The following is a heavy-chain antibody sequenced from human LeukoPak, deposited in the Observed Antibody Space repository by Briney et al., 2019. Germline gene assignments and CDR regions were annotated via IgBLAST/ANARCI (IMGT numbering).Heavy chain of an antibody. Sequence: GGSLRLSCAASGFTFSSYGMHWVRQAPGKGLEWVAFIRYNGSNKYYADSVKGRFTISRDNSKNTLYLQMNSLRAEDTAVYYCAKGPYSSGWYDGYYFDYWGQGTLVTVSS. CDR2: IRYNGSNK. V-gene: IGHV3-30*02. D-gene: IGHD6-19*01. J-gene: IGHJ4*02. CDR1: GFTFSSYG. CDR3: AKGPYSSGWYDGYYFDY.